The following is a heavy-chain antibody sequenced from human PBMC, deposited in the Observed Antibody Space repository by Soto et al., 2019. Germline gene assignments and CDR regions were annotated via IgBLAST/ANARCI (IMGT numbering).Heavy chain of an antibody. Sequence: QVQLVQSGAEVQKPGASVKVSCTASGCRFTAYYMPWLRLAPGQGLEWMAIINPSTAVSTYAQRLQGRFTMTRDTSTSTVYVERSRLTAEDTDVYYCARSPPLREYPEGDCSHFSFGGQGSVVTV. CDR2: INPSTAVS. D-gene: IGHD2-21*02. CDR1: GCRFTAYY. CDR3: ARSPPLREYPEGDCSHFSF. V-gene: IGHV1-46*04. J-gene: IGHJ4*02.